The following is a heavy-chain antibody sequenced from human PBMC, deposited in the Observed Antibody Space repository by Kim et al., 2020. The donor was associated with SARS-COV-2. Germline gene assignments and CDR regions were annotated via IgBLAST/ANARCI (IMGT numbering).Heavy chain of an antibody. Sequence: SETLSLTCIVSGGSISSSSYYWGWIRQPPGKGLEWIGSIYYSGSTYYNPSLKSRVTISVDTSKNQFSLKLSPVTAADTAVYYCRFGSYVLGDAFDIWGQGTMVTVSS. CDR3: RFGSYVLGDAFDI. CDR1: GGSISSSSYY. J-gene: IGHJ3*02. CDR2: IYYSGST. V-gene: IGHV4-39*01. D-gene: IGHD1-26*01.